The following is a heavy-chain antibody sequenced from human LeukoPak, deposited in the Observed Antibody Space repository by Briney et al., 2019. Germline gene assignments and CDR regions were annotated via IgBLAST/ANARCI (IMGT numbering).Heavy chain of an antibody. V-gene: IGHV3-23*01. CDR1: GFTFSSYA. CDR3: ARDYYGSGSYEP. J-gene: IGHJ5*02. D-gene: IGHD3-10*01. Sequence: PGGSLRLSCAASGFTFSSYAMSWVRQAPGKGLEWVSAISGSGGSAYYADSVKGRFTISRDNSKNTLYLQMNSLRAEDTAVYYCARDYYGSGSYEPWGQGTLVTVSS. CDR2: ISGSGGSA.